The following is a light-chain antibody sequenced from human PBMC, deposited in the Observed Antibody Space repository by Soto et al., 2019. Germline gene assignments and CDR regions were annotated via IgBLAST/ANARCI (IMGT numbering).Light chain of an antibody. CDR3: SSYAGSNWYV. CDR1: NSDVGGYNY. CDR2: EVN. J-gene: IGLJ1*01. V-gene: IGLV2-8*01. Sequence: QSVLTQPPSASGSPGQSVTISCTGTNSDVGGYNYVSWYQQYPGKAPKLIIYEVNERPSGVPDRFSGSKSGNTASLSVSWFQTADEADYYCSSYAGSNWYVFGTGTKVTVL.